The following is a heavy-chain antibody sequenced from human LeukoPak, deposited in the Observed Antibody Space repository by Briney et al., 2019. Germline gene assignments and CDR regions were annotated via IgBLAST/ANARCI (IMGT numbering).Heavy chain of an antibody. V-gene: IGHV1-2*06. CDR3: ARSAEHCNNGVCFTDYYMDV. CDR1: GYTFSGSY. Sequence: WASVKVSCKASGYTFSGSYIHWVRQAPGQGLEWLGRINPNSGDTNYAQNLHGRVTMTRDTSITTAYMELNSLTSGDTAVYFCARSAEHCNNGVCFTDYYMDVWGKGTTVTVSS. J-gene: IGHJ6*03. CDR2: INPNSGDT. D-gene: IGHD2-8*01.